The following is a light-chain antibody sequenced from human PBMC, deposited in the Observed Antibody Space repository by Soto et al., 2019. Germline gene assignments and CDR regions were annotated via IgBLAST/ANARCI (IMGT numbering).Light chain of an antibody. CDR2: EVT. Sequence: QSALTQPASASGSPGQSITISCTGTSSDVGGYNYVSWYQHHPGKAPKLMIYEVTNRPSGVSNRFSGSKSGNTASLTISGLQPEDEANYYCSSYTTTSTLVIFGGGTKLTV. J-gene: IGLJ2*01. V-gene: IGLV2-14*01. CDR1: SSDVGGYNY. CDR3: SSYTTTSTLVI.